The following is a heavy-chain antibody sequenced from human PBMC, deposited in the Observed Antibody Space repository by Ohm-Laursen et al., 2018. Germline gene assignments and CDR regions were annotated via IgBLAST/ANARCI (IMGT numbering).Heavy chain of an antibody. CDR2: NYRSGST. D-gene: IGHD3-10*01. CDR3: ARAKLLFFGELSPHWYFDL. J-gene: IGHJ2*01. Sequence: SDTLSLPRTVSGGSTSTYFWNWIRQPAGKGLEWIGRNYRSGSTNYNPSLKSRITLSVDTSKNQFSLNLSSVTAADTAVYYWARAKLLFFGELSPHWYFDLWGRGTLVTVSS. CDR1: GGSTSTYF. V-gene: IGHV4-4*07.